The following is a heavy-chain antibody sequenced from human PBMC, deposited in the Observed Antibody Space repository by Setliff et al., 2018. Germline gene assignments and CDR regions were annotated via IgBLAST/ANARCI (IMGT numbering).Heavy chain of an antibody. Sequence: GESLKISCKGSGYSFTSYWIGWVRQMPGKGLEWMGIIYPGDSDTRYSPSFQGQVTISAERSTRTAYLQWSSLKASDTAFYYCARSDYGDYFAWDSYGMDVWGQGTTVTVSS. V-gene: IGHV5-51*01. J-gene: IGHJ6*02. CDR1: GYSFTSYW. CDR3: ARSDYGDYFAWDSYGMDV. D-gene: IGHD4-17*01. CDR2: IYPGDSDT.